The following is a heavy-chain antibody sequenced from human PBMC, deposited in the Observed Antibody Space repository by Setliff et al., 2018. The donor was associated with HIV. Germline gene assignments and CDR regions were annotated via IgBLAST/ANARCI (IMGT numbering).Heavy chain of an antibody. V-gene: IGHV4-59*11. CDR1: GPSINIHY. CDR3: ARARGPPLPVLDF. CDR2: IYSTGST. D-gene: IGHD3-10*01. Sequence: KSSETLSLTCTVSGPSINIHYWSWIRQSPGKGFEWIGYIYSTGSTNYNPSLQSRVTISMVASRNQFSLKVTSVTAADTAVYFCARARGPPLPVLDFWGQGTLVTVSS. J-gene: IGHJ4*02.